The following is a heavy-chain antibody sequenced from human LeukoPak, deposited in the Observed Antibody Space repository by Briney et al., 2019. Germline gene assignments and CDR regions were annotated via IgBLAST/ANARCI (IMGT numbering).Heavy chain of an antibody. CDR2: INPNSGGT. D-gene: IGHD4-23*01. Sequence: ASVKVSCKASGYTFTGYYIHWVRQAPGQGLEWMGWINPNSGGTNYAQKFQGRVTMTRDTSISTAYMELSRLRSDDTAVYYCARDPLSSFNYGGKTYFDYWGQGTLVTVSS. V-gene: IGHV1-2*02. CDR3: ARDPLSSFNYGGKTYFDY. J-gene: IGHJ4*02. CDR1: GYTFTGYY.